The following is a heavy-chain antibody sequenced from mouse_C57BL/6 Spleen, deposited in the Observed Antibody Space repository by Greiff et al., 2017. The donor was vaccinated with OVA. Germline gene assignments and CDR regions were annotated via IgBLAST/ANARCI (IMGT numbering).Heavy chain of an antibody. Sequence: EVQLQQSGPGLVKPSQSLSLTCSVTGYSITSGYYWNWIRQFPGNKLEWMGYISYDGSNNYNPSLKNRISITRDTSKNQFFLKLNSVTTEDTATYYCVRDVYGSSYDWYFDVWGTGTTVTVSS. J-gene: IGHJ1*03. V-gene: IGHV3-6*01. CDR2: ISYDGSN. D-gene: IGHD1-1*01. CDR3: VRDVYGSSYDWYFDV. CDR1: GYSITSGYY.